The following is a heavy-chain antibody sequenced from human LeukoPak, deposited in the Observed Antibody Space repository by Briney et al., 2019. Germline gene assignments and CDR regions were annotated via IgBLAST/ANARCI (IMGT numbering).Heavy chain of an antibody. Sequence: PGGSLRLSCAASGFTFSTYTMHWVRQAPGKGLEWVSFISYDGTNKYYADSVKGRFTISRDNSKNTLWLQLNGLRPEDTSIYYCARPGGELSFDYWGQGTLVTVSS. V-gene: IGHV3-30*04. CDR1: GFTFSTYT. CDR2: ISYDGTNK. D-gene: IGHD1-26*01. J-gene: IGHJ4*02. CDR3: ARPGGELSFDY.